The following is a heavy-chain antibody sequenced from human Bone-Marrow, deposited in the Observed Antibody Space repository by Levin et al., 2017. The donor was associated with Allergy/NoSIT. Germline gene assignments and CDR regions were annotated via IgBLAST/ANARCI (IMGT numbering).Heavy chain of an antibody. J-gene: IGHJ4*02. Sequence: PGGSLRLSCAASGFTFSSYAMSWVRQAPGKGLEWVSAISGSGGSTYSADSVKGRFTFSRDNSKNTLYLQMNSLRAEEKDVYYWEKDGHLTSNAAAGIGYYFDYWGQGTLVTVSS. CDR2: ISGSGGST. D-gene: IGHD6-13*01. V-gene: IGHV3-23*01. CDR1: GFTFSSYA. CDR3: EKDGHLTSNAAAGIGYYFDY.